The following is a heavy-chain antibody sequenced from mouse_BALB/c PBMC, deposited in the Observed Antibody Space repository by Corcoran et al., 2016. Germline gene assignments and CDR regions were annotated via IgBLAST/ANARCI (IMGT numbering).Heavy chain of an antibody. CDR1: GYSFTGYY. J-gene: IGHJ2*01. CDR2: INPYNGAT. V-gene: IGHV1-26*01. CDR3: ARGRRYFDY. Sequence: EVQLQQSGPELVKPGASVKISCKASGYSFTGYYMHWVKQSHVKSLEWIGHINPYNGATSYNQNFKDKASLTVDKSSSTAYMELHSLTSEDSAVYYCARGRRYFDYWGQGTTLTVSS.